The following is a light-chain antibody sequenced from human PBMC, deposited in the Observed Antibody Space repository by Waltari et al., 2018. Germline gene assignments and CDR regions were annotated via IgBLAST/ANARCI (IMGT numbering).Light chain of an antibody. Sequence: QAVLTQPSSLSASPGASASPTCTLRSGLHVGTYRIFWYQQKPGSPPQYLLMFKSDSDRHQGSGVPSRFSGSKDGSANAGTLLISGLQSEDEADYYCMTWHNSAWVFGGGTKLTVL. CDR3: MTWHNSAWV. V-gene: IGLV5-45*02. J-gene: IGLJ3*02. CDR1: SGLHVGTYR. CDR2: FKSDSDR.